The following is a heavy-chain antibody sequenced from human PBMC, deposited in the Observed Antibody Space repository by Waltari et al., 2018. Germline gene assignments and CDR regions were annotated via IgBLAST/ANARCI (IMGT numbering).Heavy chain of an antibody. D-gene: IGHD3-3*01. CDR1: RGSFKNSP. Sequence: QVQLQQWGAGLLKPSETLSLPSQTYRGSFKNSPWAWIRQPPGKGLEWIGEFQDSGSTNYSPSLKSRVTISVDTSKNQFSLNLTSVTAADTAVFYCARHNMLRFLALQVIYFDYWGQGTLVTVSS. J-gene: IGHJ4*02. CDR3: ARHNMLRFLALQVIYFDY. CDR2: FQDSGST. V-gene: IGHV4-34*01.